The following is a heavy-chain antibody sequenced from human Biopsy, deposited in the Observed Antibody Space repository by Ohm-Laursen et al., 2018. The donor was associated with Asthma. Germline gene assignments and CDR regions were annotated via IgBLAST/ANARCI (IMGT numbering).Heavy chain of an antibody. Sequence: SLRLSCAASGFNFDDFAMHWVRQAPGKGLEWVAVISYDGSITHYADSVKGRFTISRDNSKNTVYLDISSLRIEDTAVFYCGIVVAANPFQGDCWGQGTLVTVSS. V-gene: IGHV3-30*03. J-gene: IGHJ4*02. CDR1: GFNFDDFA. D-gene: IGHD2-15*01. CDR3: GIVVAANPFQGDC. CDR2: ISYDGSIT.